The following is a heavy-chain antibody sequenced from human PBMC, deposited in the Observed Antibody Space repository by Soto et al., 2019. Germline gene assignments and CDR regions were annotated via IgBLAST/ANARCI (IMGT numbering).Heavy chain of an antibody. CDR2: ISRDSRSI. Sequence: PGGSLRLSCEVSGFRFDDYGMPWVRQAPGKGLEWIAGISRDSRSISYGASMKGRFTISRDNAKNSLYLQLNSLRADDTAFYYCVKDALTTVAYYFDYWGQGALVTVSS. V-gene: IGHV3-9*01. D-gene: IGHD4-17*01. CDR1: GFRFDDYG. J-gene: IGHJ4*02. CDR3: VKDALTTVAYYFDY.